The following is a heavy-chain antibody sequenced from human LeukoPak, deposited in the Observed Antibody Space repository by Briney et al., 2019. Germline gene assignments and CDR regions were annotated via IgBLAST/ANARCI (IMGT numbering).Heavy chain of an antibody. CDR2: IHYSGST. CDR1: GGSISSSNYY. J-gene: IGHJ5*02. D-gene: IGHD2-2*01. Sequence: SETLSLTCTVSGGSISSSNYYWGCIRQPPGKGLEWIVSIHYSGSTYYNPSLKSRVTISLDTSKNQFSLKLSSVTAADTAVYYCARHLPCSSTTCYLGWFDPWDQGTLVTVSS. V-gene: IGHV4-39*01. CDR3: ARHLPCSSTTCYLGWFDP.